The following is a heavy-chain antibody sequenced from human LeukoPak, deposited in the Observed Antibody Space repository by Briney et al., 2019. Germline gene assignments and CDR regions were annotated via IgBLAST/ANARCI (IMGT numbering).Heavy chain of an antibody. J-gene: IGHJ4*02. CDR2: ISGSGGST. D-gene: IGHD1-26*01. CDR1: GFTFSSYA. CDR3: AKASYWDPYFDY. Sequence: PGGSLRLSCAASGFTFSSYAMSWVRQAPGKGLEWVSAISGSGGSTYYADSVKGRYTISRDNSKNTLYLQMNSLRAEDTAVYYCAKASYWDPYFDYWGQGTLVTVSS. V-gene: IGHV3-23*01.